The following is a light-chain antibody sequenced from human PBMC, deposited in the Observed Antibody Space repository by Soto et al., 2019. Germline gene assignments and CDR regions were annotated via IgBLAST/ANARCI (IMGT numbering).Light chain of an antibody. J-gene: IGKJ2*01. CDR1: QSVSDN. CDR3: QQSNNWPYT. CDR2: GAS. Sequence: EIVMTQSPATLSVSPGERATLSCRASQSVSDNLAWYQRKPGQAPRLLIYGASTRATGIPARFSGSGSETELTLTISSLQSEDFAIYYCQQSNNWPYTFGQGTKVDIK. V-gene: IGKV3-15*01.